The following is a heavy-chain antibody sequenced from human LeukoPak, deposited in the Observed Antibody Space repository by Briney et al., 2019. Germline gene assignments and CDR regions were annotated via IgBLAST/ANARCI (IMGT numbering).Heavy chain of an antibody. V-gene: IGHV1-8*01. CDR3: ARGSEWVYGSGRGWFDP. J-gene: IGHJ5*02. Sequence: RASVKVSCKASGYTFTSYDINWVRQATGQGLEWMGWMNPNSGNRGYAQKFQGRVTMTRNTSISTAYMELSSLRSDDTAVYYCARGSEWVYGSGRGWFDPWGQGILVTVSS. CDR2: MNPNSGNR. CDR1: GYTFTSYD. D-gene: IGHD3-10*01.